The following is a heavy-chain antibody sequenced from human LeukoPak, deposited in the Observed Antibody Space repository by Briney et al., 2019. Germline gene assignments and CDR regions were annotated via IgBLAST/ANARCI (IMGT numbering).Heavy chain of an antibody. D-gene: IGHD6-19*01. J-gene: IGHJ4*02. CDR3: ARQISSGWLYDY. CDR1: GGSISSYY. Sequence: SETLSLTCTVSGGSISSYYWSWIRQPPGKGLEWIGYIYYSGSTNYNPSLKSRVAISVDTSKNQFSLKLSSVTAADTAVYYCARQISSGWLYDYWGQGTLVTVSS. V-gene: IGHV4-59*08. CDR2: IYYSGST.